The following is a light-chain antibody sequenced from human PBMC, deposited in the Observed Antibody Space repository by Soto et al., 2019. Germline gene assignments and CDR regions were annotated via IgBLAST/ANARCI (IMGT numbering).Light chain of an antibody. CDR3: QQRSNWPPYT. V-gene: IGKV3-11*01. CDR2: DAS. Sequence: EIVLTQSPATLSLSPGDRATLSCRASQSVSSYLAWSQQKPGQAPRLLIYDASNRATGIPARFSGSGSGTDFTLTISSLEPEDFAVYYCQQRSNWPPYTFGQGTKLEIK. J-gene: IGKJ2*01. CDR1: QSVSSY.